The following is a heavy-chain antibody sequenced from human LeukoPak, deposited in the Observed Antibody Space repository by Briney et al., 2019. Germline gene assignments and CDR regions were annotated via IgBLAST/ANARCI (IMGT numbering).Heavy chain of an antibody. CDR2: IYGGGDST. D-gene: IGHD2-21*02. CDR3: VHCGGDCYPCCGMDG. Sequence: GGSLRLSCAASGFVFNNYPMSWVRQAPGKGLEWVSVIYGGGDSTYYADSVKGRFTISRDNSKNTLFLQMNSLRAEDTAVYYCVHCGGDCYPCCGMDGWGQGTTVTVSS. J-gene: IGHJ6*02. V-gene: IGHV3-23*01. CDR1: GFVFNNYP.